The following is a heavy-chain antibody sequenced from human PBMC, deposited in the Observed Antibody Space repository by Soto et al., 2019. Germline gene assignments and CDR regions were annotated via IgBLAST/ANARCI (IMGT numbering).Heavy chain of an antibody. V-gene: IGHV3-73*01. D-gene: IGHD3-10*01. J-gene: IGHJ6*02. CDR1: TFSGSA. CDR2: IRSKANSYAT. Sequence: TFSGSAMHWVRQASGKGLEWVGRIRSKANSYATAYAASVKGRFTISRDDSKNTAYLQMNSLKTEDTAVYYCTSSITMVRGVITYYYYYGMDVWGQGTKVTVYS. CDR3: TSSITMVRGVITYYYYYGMDV.